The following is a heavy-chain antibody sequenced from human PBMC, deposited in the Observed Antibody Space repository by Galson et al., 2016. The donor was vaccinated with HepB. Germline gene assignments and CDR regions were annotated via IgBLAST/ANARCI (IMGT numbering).Heavy chain of an antibody. J-gene: IGHJ4*02. D-gene: IGHD3-22*01. CDR1: GGSISSGSYY. Sequence: TLSLTCTVSGGSISSGSYYWSWIRQHPGKGLEWIGHIFYTGGTFYNPSLKNRVIISLDTSKNQFSLKLSSATAADTAVYYCARWGVYYDSTGYSVDLDTEVYYFDYWGQGTLVTVSS. CDR3: ARWGVYYDSTGYSVDLDTEVYYFDY. CDR2: IFYTGGT. V-gene: IGHV4-31*03.